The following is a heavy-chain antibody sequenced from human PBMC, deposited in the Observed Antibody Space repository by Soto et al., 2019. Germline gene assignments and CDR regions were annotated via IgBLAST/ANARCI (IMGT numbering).Heavy chain of an antibody. D-gene: IGHD1-26*01. CDR3: AKDESYLGSYWADDFDI. J-gene: IGHJ3*02. CDR1: GFPFSSYA. Sequence: EGSLRLSCAVSGFPFSSYAMSWVRQAPGKGLEWVSAISGSGGSTYYADSVKGRFTISRDNSKNTLYLQMNSLRAEDTAVYYCAKDESYLGSYWADDFDILGQGTMVTVS. V-gene: IGHV3-23*01. CDR2: ISGSGGST.